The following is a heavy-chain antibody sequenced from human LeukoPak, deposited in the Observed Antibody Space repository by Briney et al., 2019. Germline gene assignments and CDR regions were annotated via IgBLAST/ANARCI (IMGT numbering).Heavy chain of an antibody. V-gene: IGHV3-30*04. J-gene: IGHJ4*02. Sequence: GGSLRLSCAASGFTFSGYAMHWVRQAPGKGLEWVAIISYVGRTKYYADSVKGRFTISRDNSRNTLFLQMDSLKTEDTAVYYCARSVGEWLSSYYFDYWGQGTLVTVSS. CDR1: GFTFSGYA. CDR3: ARSVGEWLSSYYFDY. CDR2: ISYVGRTK. D-gene: IGHD3-3*01.